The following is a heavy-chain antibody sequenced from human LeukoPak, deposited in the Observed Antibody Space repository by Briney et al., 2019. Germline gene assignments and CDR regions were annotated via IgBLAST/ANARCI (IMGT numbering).Heavy chain of an antibody. CDR2: IYPADSDT. V-gene: IGHV5-51*01. D-gene: IGHD3-10*01. CDR1: GYSFTSYW. J-gene: IGHJ4*01. Sequence: GESLKISCKGSGYSFTSYWIGWVRQMPGKGLEWMVIIYPADSDTRYSPSFQGQVTISADKSISNAYLQWGSLEALDTAIYYCARFYGSGSYDLDYCGQGTLVTVSS. CDR3: ARFYGSGSYDLDY.